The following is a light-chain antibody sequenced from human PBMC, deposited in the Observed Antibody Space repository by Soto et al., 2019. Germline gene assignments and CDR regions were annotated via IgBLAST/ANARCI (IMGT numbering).Light chain of an antibody. CDR2: AAS. Sequence: DIQMTQSPSSLSASVEDRVIITCRASQSISNHLNWYQQKPGKAPKLLIFAASSLQSGVPSRFSASRSGPDFTLTISSLQPEDFATYYCQQSYSTPPTFGQATKVDIK. V-gene: IGKV1-39*01. J-gene: IGKJ1*01. CDR3: QQSYSTPPT. CDR1: QSISNH.